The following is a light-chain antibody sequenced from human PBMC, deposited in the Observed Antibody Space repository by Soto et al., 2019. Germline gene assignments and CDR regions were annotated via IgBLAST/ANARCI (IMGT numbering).Light chain of an antibody. V-gene: IGKV3-11*01. CDR3: QQRSNWPPWT. CDR1: QSVSSY. Sequence: EIVLTQSPATLSLSPGERATLSCRASQSVSSYLAWYQQKPGQAPRLLIYDASNRATGIPARFSGSGSGTAFSPTISSLEPEDFAVYYCQQRSNWPPWTFGQGTKVEIK. J-gene: IGKJ1*01. CDR2: DAS.